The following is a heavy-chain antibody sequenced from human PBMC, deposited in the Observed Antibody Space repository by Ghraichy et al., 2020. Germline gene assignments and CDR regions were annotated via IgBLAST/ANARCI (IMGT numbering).Heavy chain of an antibody. J-gene: IGHJ4*02. V-gene: IGHV4-4*07. Sequence: SETLSLTCTVSGGSISSYSWSWIRQPAGKGLEWIGRIYTSGSTNYNPSLKSRVTMSVDTSKNQFSLKLSSVTAADTAVYYCARDSLGGWSPRPFDYWGQGTLLTVSS. CDR3: ARDSLGGWSPRPFDY. CDR2: IYTSGST. D-gene: IGHD6-19*01. CDR1: GGSISSYS.